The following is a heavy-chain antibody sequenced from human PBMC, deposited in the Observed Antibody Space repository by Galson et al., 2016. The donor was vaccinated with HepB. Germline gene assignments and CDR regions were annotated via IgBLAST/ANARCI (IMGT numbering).Heavy chain of an antibody. D-gene: IGHD4-17*01. J-gene: IGHJ4*02. Sequence: SLRLSCAASGFTFSRYAMSWVRQAPGKGLEWVSAIRGSGGSTYYADSVKGRFTISRDNSKNTLYLQMNNLRAEDTAVYYCAKEEFGDYGLNTGFDYWGQGTLVTVSS. CDR3: AKEEFGDYGLNTGFDY. CDR1: GFTFSRYA. V-gene: IGHV3-23*01. CDR2: IRGSGGST.